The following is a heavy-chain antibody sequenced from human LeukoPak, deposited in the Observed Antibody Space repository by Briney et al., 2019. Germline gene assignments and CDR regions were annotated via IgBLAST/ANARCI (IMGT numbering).Heavy chain of an antibody. V-gene: IGHV5-51*01. Sequence: PGESLNISCKGSGYSFTNYWIVWVRQMPGKGLEWMGIIYPGASNTLYNPSFQGQATVSADKSVTTAYLQWSSLKASDTALYFCARQSNLDYSNSAGYFDYWGQGTLVTVSS. CDR3: ARQSNLDYSNSAGYFDY. CDR2: IYPGASNT. CDR1: GYSFTNYW. D-gene: IGHD4-11*01. J-gene: IGHJ4*02.